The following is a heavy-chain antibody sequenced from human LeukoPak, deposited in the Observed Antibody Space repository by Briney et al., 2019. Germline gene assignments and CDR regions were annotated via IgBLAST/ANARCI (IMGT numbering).Heavy chain of an antibody. J-gene: IGHJ5*02. D-gene: IGHD6-13*01. CDR1: GGSISSGDYY. CDR3: ARVDLYSSTWRASNWFDP. CDR2: IYYSGSA. Sequence: SETLSLTCTVSGGSISSGDYYWSWIRQPPGKGLGWIGYIYYSGSAYYTPSLKTRVTISVDTSKNQFSLKLSSVTAADTAVYYCARVDLYSSTWRASNWFDPWGQGTLVTVSS. V-gene: IGHV4-30-4*01.